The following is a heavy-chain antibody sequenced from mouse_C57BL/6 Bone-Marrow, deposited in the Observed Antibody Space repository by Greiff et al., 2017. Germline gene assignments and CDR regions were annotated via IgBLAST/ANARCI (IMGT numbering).Heavy chain of an antibody. CDR3: TRGELYNGYYDYSMDY. CDR1: GYTFTDYE. V-gene: IGHV1-15*01. CDR2: IDPETGGT. J-gene: IGHJ4*01. D-gene: IGHD2-3*01. Sequence: QVQLQQSGAELVRPGASVTLSCKASGYTFTDYEMHWVKQTPVHGLEWIGAIDPETGGTAYNQKFKGKAILTADKSSSTAYMELRSLTSEDSAVYYCTRGELYNGYYDYSMDYWGQGTSVTVSS.